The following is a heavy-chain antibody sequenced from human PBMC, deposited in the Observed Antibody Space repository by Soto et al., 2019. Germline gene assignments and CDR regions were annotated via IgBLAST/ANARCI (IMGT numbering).Heavy chain of an antibody. D-gene: IGHD6-19*01. Sequence: VQLVESGGGLVQPGGSLRLSCVASGFSLANYPMNWVRQTPGKGLEWISYSSPRGDTIYYADSVEGRFTISRDNARNSLSLHMSSLRDEDSALYYCAKGPHTNVGWPYYFESWGQVVPVTVSS. CDR1: GFSLANYP. CDR2: SSPRGDTI. V-gene: IGHV3-48*02. J-gene: IGHJ4*02. CDR3: AKGPHTNVGWPYYFES.